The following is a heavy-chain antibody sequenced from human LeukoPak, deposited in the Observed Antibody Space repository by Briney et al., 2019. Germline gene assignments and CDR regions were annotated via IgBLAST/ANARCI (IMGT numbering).Heavy chain of an antibody. CDR1: GYTFTSYD. Sequence: GASVKVSSKPPGYTFTSYDINWVRQATGQGLEWMGWMNPNSGNTGYAQKFQGRVTMTRNTSISTAYMELSSLRSGDTAVYYCARGKAGAAADSLNSYFDYWGQGTLVTVSS. CDR3: ARGKAGAAADSLNSYFDY. V-gene: IGHV1-8*01. D-gene: IGHD6-13*01. J-gene: IGHJ4*02. CDR2: MNPNSGNT.